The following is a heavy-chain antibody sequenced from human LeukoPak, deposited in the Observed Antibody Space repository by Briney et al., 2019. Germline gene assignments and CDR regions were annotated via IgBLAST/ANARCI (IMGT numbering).Heavy chain of an antibody. CDR1: GYTFTGYY. J-gene: IGHJ4*02. Sequence: ASVPVSCQASGYTFTGYYMQWVRQAPGHGLEWTGWINPNSCRTNYAQKFQGRVTMTRDTSSSPAYMELCRLRSDDTAVYHCVRGVRDCSSTSCYILKGLWYWGQGTPVTVSS. D-gene: IGHD2-2*02. CDR2: INPNSCRT. CDR3: VRGVRDCSSTSCYILKGLWY. V-gene: IGHV1-2*02.